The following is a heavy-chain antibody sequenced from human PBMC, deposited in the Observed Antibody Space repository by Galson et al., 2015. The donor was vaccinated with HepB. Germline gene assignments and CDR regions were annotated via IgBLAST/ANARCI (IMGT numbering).Heavy chain of an antibody. J-gene: IGHJ5*02. Sequence: SLRLSCAASGFTFSSYAMHWVRQAPGKGLEWVAVISYDGSNKYYADSVKGRFTISRDNSKNTLYLQMNSLRAEDTAVYYCARDSWFDPWGQGTLVTVSS. CDR1: GFTFSSYA. CDR3: ARDSWFDP. V-gene: IGHV3-30*04. CDR2: ISYDGSNK.